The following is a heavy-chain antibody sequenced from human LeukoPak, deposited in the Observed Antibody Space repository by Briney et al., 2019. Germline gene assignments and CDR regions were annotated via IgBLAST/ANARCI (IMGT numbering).Heavy chain of an antibody. J-gene: IGHJ4*02. D-gene: IGHD6-13*01. CDR1: GGTFSSYA. CDR3: ARAFESGIAARFGY. Sequence: SVKVSCKASGGTFSSYAINWVRQAPGQGLEWMGGIIPIFGTANYAQKFQGRVTITADESTSTAYMELSSLRSEDTAVYYCARAFESGIAARFGYWGQGTLVTVSS. V-gene: IGHV1-69*13. CDR2: IIPIFGTA.